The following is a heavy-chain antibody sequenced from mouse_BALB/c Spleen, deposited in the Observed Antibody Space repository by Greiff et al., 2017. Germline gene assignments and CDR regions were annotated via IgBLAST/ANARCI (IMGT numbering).Heavy chain of an antibody. CDR1: GFSLTSYG. V-gene: IGHV2-2*02. CDR2: IWSGGST. J-gene: IGHJ3*01. D-gene: IGHD1-1*02. Sequence: VKLVESGPGLVQPSQSLSITCTVSGFSLTSYGVHWVRQSPGKGLEWLGVIWSGGSTDYNAAFISRLSISKDNSKSQVFFKMNSLQANDTAIYYCARSGDYGHGGFAYWGQGTLVTVSA. CDR3: ARSGDYGHGGFAY.